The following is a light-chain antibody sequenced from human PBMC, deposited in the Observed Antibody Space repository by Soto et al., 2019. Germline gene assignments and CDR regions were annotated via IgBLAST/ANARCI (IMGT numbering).Light chain of an antibody. CDR3: QQYDSSPRT. CDR2: GAS. Sequence: EIVITQSPATLSVSPGETATLSCRASQSISIGLAWYQQKPGQAPGLLISGASTRAADIPDRFSGSGSGTDFTLTIGRLEPEDLAVYYCQQYDSSPRTFGQGTKVDIK. V-gene: IGKV3D-15*01. CDR1: QSISIG. J-gene: IGKJ1*01.